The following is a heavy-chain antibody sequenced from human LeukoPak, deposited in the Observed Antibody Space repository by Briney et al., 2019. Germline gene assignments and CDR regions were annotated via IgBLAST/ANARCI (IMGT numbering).Heavy chain of an antibody. Sequence: GGSLRLSCAASGFTFSSYAMNWVRQAPGKGLEWVSSITASSTAIYSADSVKGRFTISRDNAKNFLYLQMNSLRAEDAAVYYCARTYYDILTGYNPYFDYWGQGILVTVSS. V-gene: IGHV3-21*01. CDR2: ITASSTAI. D-gene: IGHD3-9*01. CDR3: ARTYYDILTGYNPYFDY. J-gene: IGHJ4*02. CDR1: GFTFSSYA.